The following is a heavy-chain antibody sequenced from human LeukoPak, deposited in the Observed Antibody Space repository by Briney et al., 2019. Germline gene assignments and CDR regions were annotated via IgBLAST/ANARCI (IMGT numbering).Heavy chain of an antibody. CDR1: GGSFSGYY. Sequence: SETLSLTCAVYGGSFSGYYWSWVRQPPGKGLEWIGEIYHSGSTNYNPSLKSRVTISVDKSKNQFSLKLSSVTAADTAVYYCASSKDYYDSSGYYHVFDYWGQGTLVTVS. D-gene: IGHD3-22*01. J-gene: IGHJ4*02. CDR2: IYHSGST. CDR3: ASSKDYYDSSGYYHVFDY. V-gene: IGHV4-34*01.